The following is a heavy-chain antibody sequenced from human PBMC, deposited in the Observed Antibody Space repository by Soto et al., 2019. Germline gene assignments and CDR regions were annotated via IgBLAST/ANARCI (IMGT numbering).Heavy chain of an antibody. CDR3: ASLPDLYGPGSYRFDD. CDR2: IYWNDDK. Sequence: QITLKESGPTLVKPTQTLTLTCTFSGFSLSTNGVGVGWIRQPPGKALEWVTLIYWNDDKRYSPSLRTRLTITKDTSKIQVVLRMTDMDPVDTATYYCASLPDLYGPGSYRFDDWGQGTLVTVSS. CDR1: GFSLSTNGVG. V-gene: IGHV2-5*01. J-gene: IGHJ4*02. D-gene: IGHD3-10*01.